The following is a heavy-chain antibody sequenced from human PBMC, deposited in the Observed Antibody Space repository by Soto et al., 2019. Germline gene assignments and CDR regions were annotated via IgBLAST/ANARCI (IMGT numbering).Heavy chain of an antibody. J-gene: IGHJ4*02. D-gene: IGHD5-12*01. Sequence: GASVKVSFKASGYTFTSYYMHWVRQAPGQGLERMGIINPSGGSTSYAQKFQGRVTMTRDTSTSTVYMELSSLRSEDTAVYYCARAIVATIKGAGPFDYWGQGTLVTVSS. V-gene: IGHV1-46*01. CDR2: INPSGGST. CDR3: ARAIVATIKGAGPFDY. CDR1: GYTFTSYY.